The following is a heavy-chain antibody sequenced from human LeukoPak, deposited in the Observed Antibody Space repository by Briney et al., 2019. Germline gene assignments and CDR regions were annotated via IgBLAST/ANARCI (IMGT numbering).Heavy chain of an antibody. D-gene: IGHD3-10*01. V-gene: IGHV3-7*01. CDR3: ARGRDHSWFGEVWDNAFDI. CDR2: VKKDGNDK. CDR1: GFTFNSYW. Sequence: GGSLRLSCAASGFTFNSYWMTWVRQAPGKGLEWVANVKKDGNDKYYVDSVKGRFTISRDNARSSLSLQMNSLRVEDTALYYCARGRDHSWFGEVWDNAFDIWGQGTMVTVSS. J-gene: IGHJ3*02.